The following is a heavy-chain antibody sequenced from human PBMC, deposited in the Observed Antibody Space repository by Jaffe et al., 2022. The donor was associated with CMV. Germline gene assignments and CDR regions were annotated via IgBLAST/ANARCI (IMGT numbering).Heavy chain of an antibody. V-gene: IGHV3-21*01. J-gene: IGHJ6*02. Sequence: EVQLVESGGGLVKPGGSLRLSCAASGFTFSSYSMNWVRQAPGKGLEWVSSISSSSSYIYYADSVKGRFTISRDNAKNSLYLQMNSLRAEDTAVYYCARVYGDLLGNYYYGMDVWGQGTTVTVSS. D-gene: IGHD4-17*01. CDR1: GFTFSSYS. CDR2: ISSSSSYI. CDR3: ARVYGDLLGNYYYGMDV.